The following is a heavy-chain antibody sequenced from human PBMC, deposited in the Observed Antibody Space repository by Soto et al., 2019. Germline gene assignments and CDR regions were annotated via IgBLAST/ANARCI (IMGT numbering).Heavy chain of an antibody. CDR3: ARQHAPYSSGWYGYFDY. V-gene: IGHV4-59*01. CDR2: IYYSGST. D-gene: IGHD6-19*01. J-gene: IGHJ4*02. CDR1: GGSISSYY. Sequence: SETLSLTCTVSGGSISSYYWSWIRQPPGKGLEWIGYIYYSGSTNYNPSLKSRVTISVDTSKNQFSLKLGSVTAADTAVYYCARQHAPYSSGWYGYFDYWGQGTLVTVSS.